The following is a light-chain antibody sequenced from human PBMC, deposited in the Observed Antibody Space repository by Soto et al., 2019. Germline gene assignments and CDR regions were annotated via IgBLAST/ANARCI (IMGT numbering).Light chain of an antibody. J-gene: IGLJ1*01. CDR3: CSYAGSSTYV. V-gene: IGLV2-23*01. CDR1: SSDFGSYNL. Sequence: QSVLTQPASVSGSPGQSITISCTGTSSDFGSYNLVSWYQQHPGKAPKLMIYEDSKRPSGVSNRFSGSKSGNTASLTISGLQAEDDADYYCCSYAGSSTYVSGTGTKVTV. CDR2: EDS.